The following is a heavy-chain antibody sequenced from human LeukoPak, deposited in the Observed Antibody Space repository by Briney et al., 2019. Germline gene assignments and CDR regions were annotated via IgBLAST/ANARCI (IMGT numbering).Heavy chain of an antibody. CDR1: GFTFSNFA. CDR2: ILYDGRNK. V-gene: IGHV3-30*18. D-gene: IGHD5-18*01. J-gene: IGHJ4*02. Sequence: PGRSLRLSCAASGFTFSNFAIHWVRQAPGKGLEWVAVILYDGRNKYYGDSVEGRFTISRDNPKNTVYLEMNSLRAEDTAVYYCAKRAGIQLGFDYWGQGTLVTVSS. CDR3: AKRAGIQLGFDY.